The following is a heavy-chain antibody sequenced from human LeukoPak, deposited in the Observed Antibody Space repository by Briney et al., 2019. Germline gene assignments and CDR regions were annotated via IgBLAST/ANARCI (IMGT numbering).Heavy chain of an antibody. V-gene: IGHV3-64D*06. CDR3: VKGHLVWELGDYFDY. CDR2: ISSNGGST. J-gene: IGHJ4*02. Sequence: GGSLRLSCSASGFTFNSYAMHWVRQAPGKGLESVSAISSNGGSTSYADSVKGRFTISRDNSKSTLWLQMSSLRAEDTAVYYCVKGHLVWELGDYFDYWGQGTLVTVSS. CDR1: GFTFNSYA. D-gene: IGHD1-26*01.